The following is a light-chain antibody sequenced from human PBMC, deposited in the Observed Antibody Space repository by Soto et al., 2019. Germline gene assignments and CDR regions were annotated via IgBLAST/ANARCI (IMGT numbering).Light chain of an antibody. CDR3: ATWDGSLNGWV. CDR1: SSNIGRDN. CDR2: TNN. J-gene: IGLJ3*02. Sequence: QSVLTQPPSASGTPGQRVTISCSGSSSNIGRDNVHWYQQLPGTAPKLLIYTNNQRHSGVPDRFSGSKSGTSASLAISGLQSEDEADYYCATWDGSLNGWVFGGGTKLTVL. V-gene: IGLV1-44*01.